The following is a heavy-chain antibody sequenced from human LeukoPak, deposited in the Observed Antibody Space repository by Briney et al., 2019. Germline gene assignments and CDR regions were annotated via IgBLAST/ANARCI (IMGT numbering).Heavy chain of an antibody. V-gene: IGHV3-48*01. CDR3: ARGRERLPDAFDI. CDR1: GFTFSSYS. D-gene: IGHD1-1*01. Sequence: PGGSLRLSCAASGFTFSSYSMNWVRQAPGKGLEWVSYISSSSSTICYADSVKGRFTISRDNAKNSLYLQMNSLRAEDTAVYYCARGRERLPDAFDIWGQGTMVTVSS. J-gene: IGHJ3*02. CDR2: ISSSSSTI.